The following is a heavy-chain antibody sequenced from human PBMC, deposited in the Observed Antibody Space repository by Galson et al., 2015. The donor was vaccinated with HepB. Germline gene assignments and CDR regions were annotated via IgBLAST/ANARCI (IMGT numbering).Heavy chain of an antibody. CDR2: IIPIFGTA. J-gene: IGHJ4*02. Sequence: SVKVSCKASGGTFSRYAISWVRQAPGQGLEWMGGIIPIFGTANYAQKFQGRVTITADESTSTAYMELSSLRSEDTAVYYCARVPFGEPYYFDYWGQGTLVTVSS. V-gene: IGHV1-69*13. CDR1: GGTFSRYA. CDR3: ARVPFGEPYYFDY. D-gene: IGHD3-10*01.